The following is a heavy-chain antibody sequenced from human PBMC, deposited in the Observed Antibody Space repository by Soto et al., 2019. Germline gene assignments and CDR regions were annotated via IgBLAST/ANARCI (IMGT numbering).Heavy chain of an antibody. CDR2: ISAYNGNT. Sequence: ASVKVSCKSSGYTFTSYGISWVRQAPGQGLEWMGWISAYNGNTNYAQKLQGRVTMTTDTSTSTAYMELRGLRSDDTAVYYCARVETHYYDSRVRFKEYWVNGNLAT. V-gene: IGHV1-18*01. CDR3: ARVETHYYDSRVRFKEY. J-gene: IGHJ4*01. D-gene: IGHD3-22*01. CDR1: GYTFTSYG.